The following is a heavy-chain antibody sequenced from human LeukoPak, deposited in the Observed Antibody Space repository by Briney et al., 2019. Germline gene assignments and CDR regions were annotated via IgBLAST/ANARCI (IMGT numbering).Heavy chain of an antibody. CDR3: ARAQEMATIQGFDY. J-gene: IGHJ4*02. V-gene: IGHV1-18*01. CDR1: GYTFTSYG. Sequence: AASVKVSCKASGYTFTSYGISWVRQAPGQGLEWMGWISAYNGNTNYAQKFQGRVTITADKSTSTAYMELSSLRSEDTAVYYCARAQEMATIQGFDYWGQGTLVTVSS. CDR2: ISAYNGNT. D-gene: IGHD5-24*01.